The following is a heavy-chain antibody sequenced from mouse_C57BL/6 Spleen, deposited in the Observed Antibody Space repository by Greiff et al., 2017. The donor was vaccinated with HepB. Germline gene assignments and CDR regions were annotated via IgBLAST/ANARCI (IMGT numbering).Heavy chain of an antibody. CDR1: GYSITSGYD. CDR3: ARWDSNFFDY. V-gene: IGHV3-1*01. J-gene: IGHJ2*01. D-gene: IGHD2-5*01. Sequence: EVKLVESGPGMVKPSQSLSLTCTVTGYSITSGYDWHWIRHFPGNKLEWMGYISYSGSTNYNPSLKSRISITHDTSKNHFFLKLNSVTTEDTATYYCARWDSNFFDYWGQGTTLTVSS. CDR2: ISYSGST.